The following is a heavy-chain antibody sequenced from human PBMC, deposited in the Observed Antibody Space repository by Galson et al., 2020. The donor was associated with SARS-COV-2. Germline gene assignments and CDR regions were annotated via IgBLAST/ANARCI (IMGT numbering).Heavy chain of an antibody. V-gene: IGHV2-5*02. D-gene: IGHD3-10*02. CDR3: AHSMFGDLDY. CDR1: GFSLSTSREA. J-gene: IGHJ4*02. Sequence: SGPPLVKPTQTLTLTCSFSGFSLSTSREAVGWIRQPPGKALEWLALIYWDDDKRYSPSLKIRITITKDTSKNQVVLTLTNMDPVDTATYYCAHSMFGDLDYWGQGSLVTVSS. CDR2: IYWDDDK.